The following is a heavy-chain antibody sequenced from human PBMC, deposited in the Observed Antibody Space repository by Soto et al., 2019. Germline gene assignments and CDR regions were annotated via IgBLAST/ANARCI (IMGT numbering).Heavy chain of an antibody. Sequence: QVQLVGSGGGVVQPGPSLRLSCAASGLTFRTYARHWIRQAPGKGREWVAFISYEGSGKYYADSVKGRFTVSRDNSKDTLFLEMNDLRPEDTAIYYCARDNYGVDYWGQGTLVTVSS. CDR3: ARDNYGVDY. CDR1: GLTFRTYA. V-gene: IGHV3-30*04. J-gene: IGHJ4*02. CDR2: ISYEGSGK. D-gene: IGHD4-17*01.